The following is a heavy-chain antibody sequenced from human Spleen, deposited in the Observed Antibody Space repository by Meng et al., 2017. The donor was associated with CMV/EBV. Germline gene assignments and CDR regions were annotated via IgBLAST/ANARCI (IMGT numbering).Heavy chain of an antibody. J-gene: IGHJ6*02. CDR1: GFPFSSSA. D-gene: IGHD3-10*01. V-gene: IGHV3-23*03. CDR2: IYSGSSST. CDR3: AKLDGITMVRGVTMGTYYGMDV. Sequence: GESLKISCAASGFPFSSSAMSWVRQAPGTGLEWVSLIYSGSSSTYYADSVKGRFTISRDNSKSTLYLQMNSLRAEDTAVYYCAKLDGITMVRGVTMGTYYGMDVWGQGTTVTVSS.